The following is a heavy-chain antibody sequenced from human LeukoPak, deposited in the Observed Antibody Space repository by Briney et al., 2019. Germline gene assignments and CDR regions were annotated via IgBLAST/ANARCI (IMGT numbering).Heavy chain of an antibody. Sequence: SETLSLTCTVSGGSISSYYWSWIRRPPGKRLEWIGYIYYSGSTNYNPSLKSRVTISVDTSKNQFSLKLSSVTAADTAVYYCARDLAVAGTSRGAFDIWGQGTMVTVSS. D-gene: IGHD6-19*01. J-gene: IGHJ3*02. V-gene: IGHV4-59*01. CDR2: IYYSGST. CDR1: GGSISSYY. CDR3: ARDLAVAGTSRGAFDI.